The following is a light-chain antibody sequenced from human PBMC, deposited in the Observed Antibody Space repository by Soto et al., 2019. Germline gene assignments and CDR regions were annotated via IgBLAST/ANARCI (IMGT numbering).Light chain of an antibody. CDR2: DAS. CDR3: QQRSNWLT. Sequence: EIVLTQSPATRSLSPGERATLSCRASQSVGSYLAWYQQKPGQAPRLLIYDASSRATGIPARFSGSGSGTDFTLTISSLEPEDFAVYYCQQRSNWLTFGGGTKVEIK. J-gene: IGKJ4*01. CDR1: QSVGSY. V-gene: IGKV3-11*01.